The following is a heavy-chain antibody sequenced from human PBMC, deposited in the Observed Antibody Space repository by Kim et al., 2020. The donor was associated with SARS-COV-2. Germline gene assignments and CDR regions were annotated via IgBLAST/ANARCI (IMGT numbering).Heavy chain of an antibody. CDR3: ARDMGVTMVRGVTEAFDY. J-gene: IGHJ4*02. Sequence: GGSLRLSCAASGFTFSSYGMHWVRQAPGKGLEWVTVISYDGSNKYYADSVKVRFTISRDNSKNTLYLQMNSLRAEDTAVYYCARDMGVTMVRGVTEAFDYWGQGTLVTVSS. V-gene: IGHV3-33*05. D-gene: IGHD3-10*01. CDR1: GFTFSSYG. CDR2: ISYDGSNK.